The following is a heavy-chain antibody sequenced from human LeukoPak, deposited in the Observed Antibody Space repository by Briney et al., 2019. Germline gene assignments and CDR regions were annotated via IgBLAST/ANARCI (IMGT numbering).Heavy chain of an antibody. Sequence: PSETLSLTCTVSGGSISSYYWSWIRQPPGKGLELVGYISYSASTNYNPSLKSRVTISLDTSKNQFSLRLTSVTAADTAVYYCVRGGFSGYSYGYLAHWGQGTLVTVST. CDR3: VRGGFSGYSYGYLAH. CDR1: GGSISSYY. J-gene: IGHJ5*02. D-gene: IGHD5-18*01. CDR2: ISYSAST. V-gene: IGHV4-59*01.